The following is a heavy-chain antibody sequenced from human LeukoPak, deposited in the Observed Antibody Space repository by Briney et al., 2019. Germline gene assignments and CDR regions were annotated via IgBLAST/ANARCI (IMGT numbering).Heavy chain of an antibody. J-gene: IGHJ6*02. CDR2: IIPILGIA. Sequence: GAWVKVSCKASVGTFRSYAISWVRPAPGQGLERRGRIIPILGIANCAQKFQRRVTITADKTTSTAYMELSIAISEDTVVYYCARERLRYGYRYPVHYYVMDVWGQGTTVTVSS. D-gene: IGHD5-12*01. CDR1: VGTFRSYA. CDR3: ARERLRYGYRYPVHYYVMDV. V-gene: IGHV1-69*04.